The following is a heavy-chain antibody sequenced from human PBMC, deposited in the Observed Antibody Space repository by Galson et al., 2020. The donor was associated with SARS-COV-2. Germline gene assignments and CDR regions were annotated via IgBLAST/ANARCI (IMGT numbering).Heavy chain of an antibody. CDR2: IDWEDDK. J-gene: IGHJ2*01. D-gene: IGHD4-17*01. CDR1: GFSLTTRGVC. V-gene: IGHV2-70*11. Sequence: SGPTLVKPTQTLTLTCTFSGFSLTTRGVCVSWIRQPPGKALEWLARIDWEDDKYYSTSQKTRLTISKDTSKNQVVLTMTNMEPVDTATYYCARSPTVTTDWYFDLWGRGTLVTVSS. CDR3: ARSPTVTTDWYFDL.